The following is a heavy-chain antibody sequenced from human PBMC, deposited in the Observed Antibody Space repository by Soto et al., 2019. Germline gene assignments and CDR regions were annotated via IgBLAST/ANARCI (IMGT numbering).Heavy chain of an antibody. CDR1: GASISGGDYY. Sequence: QVQLQESGPGLVKPSQTLSLTCTVSGASISGGDYYWTWIRQPPGKGLEWIGSIYYTGNTYSNPSLESRLSISVDPSNNQFALRLTSVTAPDTAIYYCARVTYDSSTYYLDYWGQGTLVTVSS. V-gene: IGHV4-30-4*01. CDR2: IYYTGNT. J-gene: IGHJ4*02. CDR3: ARVTYDSSTYYLDY. D-gene: IGHD3-22*01.